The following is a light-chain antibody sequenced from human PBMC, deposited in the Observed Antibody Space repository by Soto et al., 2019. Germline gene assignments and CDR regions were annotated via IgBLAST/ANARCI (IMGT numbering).Light chain of an antibody. CDR3: SSYRTSNTRQIV. CDR1: SSDGVGYNY. Sequence: QSVLTPPASVSGSPGQSITISCTGTSSDGVGYNYVSWYQHHPGKAPKLMIYDVSNRPSGVSNRFSGSKSGNTASLSISGLQPEDEADYYCSSYRTSNTRQIVCGTGTKVTVL. CDR2: DVS. V-gene: IGLV2-14*03. J-gene: IGLJ1*01.